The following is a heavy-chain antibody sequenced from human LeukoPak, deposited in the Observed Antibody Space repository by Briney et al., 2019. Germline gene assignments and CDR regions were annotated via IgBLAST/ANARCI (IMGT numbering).Heavy chain of an antibody. CDR3: ARGGGLDV. V-gene: IGHV3-7*03. D-gene: IGHD3-16*01. J-gene: IGHJ6*02. Sequence: QSGGSLRLSCAASRFTFSSHAMHWARQAPGKGLEWVASMNHNGNVNYYVGSVKGRFTISRDNAKNSLYLQMSNLRAEDTAVYFCARGGGLDVWGQGATVTVSS. CDR1: RFTFSSHA. CDR2: MNHNGNVN.